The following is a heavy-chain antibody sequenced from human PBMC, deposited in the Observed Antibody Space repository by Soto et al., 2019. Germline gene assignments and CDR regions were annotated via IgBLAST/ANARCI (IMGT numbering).Heavy chain of an antibody. Sequence: SETLSLTCTVSGGSVSSGDYYWSWIRQPPGKGLEWIGYIYYSGSTYYNPSLKSRVTISVYTSKNQFSLKLSSVTAADTAVYYCARDHDFWSGYYSDWGQGTLVTVSS. CDR2: IYYSGST. CDR1: GGSVSSGDYY. D-gene: IGHD3-3*01. V-gene: IGHV4-30-4*01. CDR3: ARDHDFWSGYYSD. J-gene: IGHJ4*01.